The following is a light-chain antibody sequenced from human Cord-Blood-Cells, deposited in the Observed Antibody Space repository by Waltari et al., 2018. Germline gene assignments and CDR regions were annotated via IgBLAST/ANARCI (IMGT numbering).Light chain of an antibody. J-gene: IGLJ2*01. CDR3: QSYDSSLSGSV. CDR2: GNS. CDR1: SSNIGAGSD. Sequence: QSVLTQPPSVSEAPGQRVTISCTGSSSNIGAGSDVHWYQQLPGTAPKLLIYGNSNRPSGVPDRFSGYKSGTSASLAITGLQAEDEADYYCQSYDSSLSGSVFGGGTKLTVL. V-gene: IGLV1-40*01.